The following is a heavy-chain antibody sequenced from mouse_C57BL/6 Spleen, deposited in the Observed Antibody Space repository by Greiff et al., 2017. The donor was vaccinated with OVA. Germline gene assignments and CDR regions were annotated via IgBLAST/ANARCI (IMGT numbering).Heavy chain of an antibody. D-gene: IGHD2-4*01. CDR2: ILPGSGST. Sequence: QVQLQQSGAELMKPGASVKLSCKATGYTFTGYWIEWVKQRPGHGLEWIGEILPGSGSTNYNEKFKGKATFTADTSSSTAYMQLSSLTSEDSAISYYASWAELRPCAVDYWGQGTSLTVSS. CDR3: ASWAELRPCAVDY. V-gene: IGHV1-9*01. CDR1: GYTFTGYW. J-gene: IGHJ4*01.